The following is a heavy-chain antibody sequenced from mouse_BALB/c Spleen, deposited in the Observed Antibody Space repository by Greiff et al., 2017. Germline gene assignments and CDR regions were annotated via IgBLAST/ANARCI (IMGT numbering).Heavy chain of an antibody. CDR3: TREYGNYEGFAY. D-gene: IGHD2-1*01. CDR1: GYTFTSYY. CDR2: INPSNGGT. V-gene: IGHV1S81*02. J-gene: IGHJ3*01. Sequence: QVQLQQPGAELVKPGASVKLSCKASGYTFTSYYMYWVKQRPGQGLEWIGGINPSNGGTNFNEKFKSKATLTVDKSSSTAYLQLSSLTSEDSAVYYCTREYGNYEGFAYWGQGTLVTVSA.